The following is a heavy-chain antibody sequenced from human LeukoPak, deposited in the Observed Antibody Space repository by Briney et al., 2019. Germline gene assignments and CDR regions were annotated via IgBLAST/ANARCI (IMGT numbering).Heavy chain of an antibody. CDR2: IYYSGST. CDR3: ARHPPPGYCSGGSCYSDAFDI. V-gene: IGHV4-59*08. D-gene: IGHD2-15*01. J-gene: IGHJ3*02. CDR1: GGSISSYY. Sequence: PSETLSLTCTVSGGSISSYYWSWIRQPPGKGLEWIGYIYYSGSTNYKPSLKGQVPISVDTSKNQFPLKLTAGTAADTALYYCARHPPPGYCSGGSCYSDAFDIWGQGTMVTVSS.